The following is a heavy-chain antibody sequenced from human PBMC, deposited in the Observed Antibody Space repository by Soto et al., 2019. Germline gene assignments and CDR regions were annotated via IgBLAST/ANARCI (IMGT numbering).Heavy chain of an antibody. J-gene: IGHJ4*02. Sequence: QVQLVESGGGVVQPGRSLRLSCAASGFSFRTFGMHWVRQAPGMGLEWVAGISNDAKNDYYADSVKGRFTISRDNSRNTLHLEMNSLRAEDTAVYYCAKDYEDRGLEHWGQGVLVTVS. D-gene: IGHD3-3*01. CDR1: GFSFRTFG. CDR3: AKDYEDRGLEH. V-gene: IGHV3-30*18. CDR2: ISNDAKND.